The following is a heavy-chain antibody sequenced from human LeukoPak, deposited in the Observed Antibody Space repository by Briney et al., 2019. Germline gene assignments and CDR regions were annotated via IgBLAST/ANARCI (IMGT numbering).Heavy chain of an antibody. CDR2: ISAYNGNT. CDR1: GYTFTSYG. V-gene: IGHV1-18*01. Sequence: VASVEVSCKASGYTFTSYGISWVRQAPGQGLEWMGWISAYNGNTNYAHKLQGRVTMTTDTSTSTAYMELRSLRSDDTAVYYCARVQPDAIRVPVDIVVVPAAKAAAFDIWGQGTMVTVSS. CDR3: ARVQPDAIRVPVDIVVVPAAKAAAFDI. D-gene: IGHD2-2*03. J-gene: IGHJ3*02.